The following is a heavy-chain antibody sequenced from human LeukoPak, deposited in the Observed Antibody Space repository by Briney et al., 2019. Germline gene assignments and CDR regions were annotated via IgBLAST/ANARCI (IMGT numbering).Heavy chain of an antibody. CDR3: AKDIGSGWFYGMDV. V-gene: IGHV3-9*01. CDR1: GFTFDDYA. CDR2: ISWNSGSI. Sequence: PGRSLRLSCAASGFTFDDYAMHWVRQAPGEGLEWVSGISWNSGSIGYADSVKGRFTISRDNAKNSLYLQMNSLRAEDTALYYCAKDIGSGWFYGMDVWGQGTTVTVSS. D-gene: IGHD6-19*01. J-gene: IGHJ6*02.